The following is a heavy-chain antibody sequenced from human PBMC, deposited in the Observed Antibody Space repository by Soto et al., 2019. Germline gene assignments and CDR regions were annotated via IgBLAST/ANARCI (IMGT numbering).Heavy chain of an antibody. J-gene: IGHJ3*02. CDR2: IYYSGST. D-gene: IGHD3-16*01. Sequence: SETLSLTCTVSDGSISSGGYYWSWIRQHPGKGLEWIGYIYYSGSTYYNPSLKSRVTISADTSKNQFSLKLSSVTAADTAVYYCARARPLRGAFDIWGQGTMVTVSS. CDR3: ARARPLRGAFDI. CDR1: DGSISSGGYY. V-gene: IGHV4-31*03.